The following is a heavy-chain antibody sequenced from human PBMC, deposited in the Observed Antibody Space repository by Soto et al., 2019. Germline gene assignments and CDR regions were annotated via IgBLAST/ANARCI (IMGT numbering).Heavy chain of an antibody. Sequence: GASVKVSCKASGGTFSSYAISWVRQAPGQGLEWMGGIIPIFGTANYAQKFQGRVTITADESTSTAYMELSSLRSEDTAVYYCARDVGGYSHYGMDVWGQGTTVTVSS. J-gene: IGHJ6*02. V-gene: IGHV1-69*13. CDR2: IIPIFGTA. CDR3: ARDVGGYSHYGMDV. D-gene: IGHD5-18*01. CDR1: GGTFSSYA.